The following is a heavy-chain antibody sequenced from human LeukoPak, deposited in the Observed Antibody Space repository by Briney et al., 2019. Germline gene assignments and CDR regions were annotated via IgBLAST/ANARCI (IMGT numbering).Heavy chain of an antibody. Sequence: GGSLRLSCAASGFTFSSYAMHWVRQAPGKGLEWVALISYDGSNKYYADSVKGRFTISRDNSKNTLSLQMNSLRAEDTAVYYCAKAPSMVATSPLFDYWGQGTLVTVSS. CDR1: GFTFSSYA. CDR3: AKAPSMVATSPLFDY. CDR2: ISYDGSNK. V-gene: IGHV3-30*04. D-gene: IGHD5-12*01. J-gene: IGHJ4*02.